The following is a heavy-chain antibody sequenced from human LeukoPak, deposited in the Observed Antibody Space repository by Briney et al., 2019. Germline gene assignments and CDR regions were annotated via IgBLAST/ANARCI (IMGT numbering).Heavy chain of an antibody. CDR2: INPSGTST. D-gene: IGHD4/OR15-4a*01. CDR3: ASPHGASYYYFDY. CDR1: GYMFTTSF. Sequence: ASVKVSCKASGYMFTTSFMHWVRQAPGQGLEWMGVINPSGTSTDYAQKFQGRVTMTRDTCTNTVYMELSSRRSEDTAVYYCASPHGASYYYFDYWGQGTLVTVSS. J-gene: IGHJ4*02. V-gene: IGHV1-46*01.